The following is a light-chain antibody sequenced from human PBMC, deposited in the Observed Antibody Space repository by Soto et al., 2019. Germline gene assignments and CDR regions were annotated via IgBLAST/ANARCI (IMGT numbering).Light chain of an antibody. Sequence: QSVLTQPRSVSGSPGQSVTISCTGTSSDVGGHDYVSWYQQHPGKTPQLIIYDVTKRPSGVPARFSGSKSGNTASLTISGLQAEYEADFYCCSYAGSYTFVFGTGTKVTVL. CDR1: SSDVGGHDY. V-gene: IGLV2-11*01. CDR2: DVT. J-gene: IGLJ1*01. CDR3: CSYAGSYTFV.